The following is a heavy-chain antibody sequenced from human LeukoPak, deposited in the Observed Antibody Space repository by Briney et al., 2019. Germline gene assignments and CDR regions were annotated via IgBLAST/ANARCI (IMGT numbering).Heavy chain of an antibody. V-gene: IGHV1-46*01. CDR3: ARETSVTIFGVVTPSDYYMDV. CDR2: INPSGGTT. D-gene: IGHD3-3*01. Sequence: GASVKVSCKASGYTFTSYYMHWVRQAPGQGLEWMGIINPSGGTTNYAQKFQGRVTMTRDMSTNTVYMELSSLRSEDTAVYYCARETSVTIFGVVTPSDYYMDVWGKGTTVTVSS. J-gene: IGHJ6*03. CDR1: GYTFTSYY.